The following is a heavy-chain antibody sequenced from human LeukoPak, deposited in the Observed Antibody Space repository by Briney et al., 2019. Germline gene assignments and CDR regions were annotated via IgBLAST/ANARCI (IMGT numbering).Heavy chain of an antibody. CDR2: IKQGGREE. CDR3: ARDNGGWFDF. CDR1: GFTFSSYA. D-gene: IGHD3-10*01. J-gene: IGHJ5*01. Sequence: GSLRLSCAASGFTFSSYAMSWVRQAPGKGLEWVANIKQGGREEKYVDSVKGRFAISRDDAKSTLYLQMDSLSGDDTAVYYCARDNGGWFDFWGRGTLVTVSS. V-gene: IGHV3-7*03.